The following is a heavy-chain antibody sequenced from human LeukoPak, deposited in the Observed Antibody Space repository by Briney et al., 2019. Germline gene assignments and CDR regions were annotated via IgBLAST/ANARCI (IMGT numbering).Heavy chain of an antibody. CDR1: GGSISSGSYY. CDR3: AREKVWRDYYTGYSTGGFPLSPFDP. CDR2: IYYSGST. D-gene: IGHD6-25*01. V-gene: IGHV4-39*07. Sequence: SETLSLTCTVSGGSISSGSYYWGWIRQPPGKGLEWIGNIYYSGSTYYNPSLKSRVTISVDTSKNHFSLKLSSVTAADTAVYYCAREKVWRDYYTGYSTGGFPLSPFDPWGQGTLVTVSS. J-gene: IGHJ5*02.